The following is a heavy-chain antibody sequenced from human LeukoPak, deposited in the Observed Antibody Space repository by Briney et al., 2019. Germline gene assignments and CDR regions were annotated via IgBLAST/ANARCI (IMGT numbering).Heavy chain of an antibody. V-gene: IGHV4-4*07. CDR3: ASDPAVAGLYNCFDP. CDR2: IYTNWGT. CDR1: VGPISSYY. D-gene: IGHD6-19*01. Sequence: PSETLSLTCTVSVGPISSYYWSWIRQPAGKGLEWVGRIYTNWGTNYNPSLKSRVTMSVDTSKNQFALKLSSVTAADTAGYYCASDPAVAGLYNCFDPWGQGTLLTVSS. J-gene: IGHJ5*02.